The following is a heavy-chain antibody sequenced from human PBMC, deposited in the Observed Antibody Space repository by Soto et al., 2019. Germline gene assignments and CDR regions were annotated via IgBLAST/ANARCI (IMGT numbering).Heavy chain of an antibody. Sequence: SETLSLTCTVSGGSISSYYWSWIRQPPGKGLEWIGYIYYSGSTNYNPSLKSRVTISVDTSKNQFSLKLSSVTAADTAVYYCARVDYHNWFDPWGQGTLVTVSS. CDR2: IYYSGST. CDR3: ARVDYHNWFDP. V-gene: IGHV4-59*01. CDR1: GGSISSYY. D-gene: IGHD3-16*01. J-gene: IGHJ5*02.